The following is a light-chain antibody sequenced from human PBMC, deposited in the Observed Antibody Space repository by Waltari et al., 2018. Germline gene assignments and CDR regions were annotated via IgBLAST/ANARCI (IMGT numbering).Light chain of an antibody. V-gene: IGKV2-30*01. J-gene: IGKJ1*01. CDR2: KVS. CDR1: QSLVDSDGNTY. Sequence: DVVMTQSPLSLPVTLGQPASISCRSSQSLVDSDGNTYLSWFQQRPGQSPRRLIYKVSNRESGVPDRLSGRGSGTDFTLKISRVEADDIAIYYCMQGTHWPRSFGQGTKVEIE. CDR3: MQGTHWPRS.